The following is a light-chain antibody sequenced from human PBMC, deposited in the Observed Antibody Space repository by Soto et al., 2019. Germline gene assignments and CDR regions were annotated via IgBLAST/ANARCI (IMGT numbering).Light chain of an antibody. CDR2: GAS. CDR3: QQYGSSGT. Sequence: EIVFTQSPGTLSLSPGERATLSCRASQSVSNNYLAWYQQKPGQAPRLLIYGASNKATGIPDRFSGSGSGTDFTLTISXLEPEDFAVYYCQQYGSSGTFGQGTKVDIK. J-gene: IGKJ1*01. CDR1: QSVSNNY. V-gene: IGKV3-20*01.